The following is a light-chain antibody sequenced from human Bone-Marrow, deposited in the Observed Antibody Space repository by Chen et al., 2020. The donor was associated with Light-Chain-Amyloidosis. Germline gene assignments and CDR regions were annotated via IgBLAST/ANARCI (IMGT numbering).Light chain of an antibody. J-gene: IGLJ2*01. V-gene: IGLV2-14*01. Sequence: QSVLTQPASVSGSPGQSITFSCTGTTSDVGGYNYVSWYQQYPGKAPKLMISEVSDRPSGVSNRVSGSKSGNTASLTISGLQAEDEADYYCSSYTSIGKVVFGGGTTVTVL. CDR2: EVS. CDR3: SSYTSIGKVV. CDR1: TSDVGGYNY.